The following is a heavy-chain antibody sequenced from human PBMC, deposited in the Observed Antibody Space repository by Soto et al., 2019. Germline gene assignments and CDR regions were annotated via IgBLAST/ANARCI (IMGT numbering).Heavy chain of an antibody. Sequence: ASVKVSCKASGYTFTSYGISWVRQAPGQGLEWMGWISAYNGNTNYAQKLQGRVTMTTDTSTSTAYMELRSLRSDDTAVYYCARDGVGYDFWSGFLQGPSYYYNGMDVWGQGTTVTVSS. CDR2: ISAYNGNT. CDR1: GYTFTSYG. D-gene: IGHD3-3*01. J-gene: IGHJ6*02. CDR3: ARDGVGYDFWSGFLQGPSYYYNGMDV. V-gene: IGHV1-18*01.